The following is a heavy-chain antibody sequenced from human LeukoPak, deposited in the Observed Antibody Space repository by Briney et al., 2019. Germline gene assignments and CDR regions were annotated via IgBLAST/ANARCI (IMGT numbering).Heavy chain of an antibody. Sequence: GASVKVSCKASGYSFTDYYMHCVRQAPGQGLESMGWINPDSGGTNYPQKFQGRVTMTRDTSISTAYMELSRLRSDDTAVYYCARGGHYYSYSMDVWGKGTTVTVSS. J-gene: IGHJ6*03. CDR2: INPDSGGT. CDR1: GYSFTDYY. V-gene: IGHV1-2*02. CDR3: ARGGHYYSYSMDV.